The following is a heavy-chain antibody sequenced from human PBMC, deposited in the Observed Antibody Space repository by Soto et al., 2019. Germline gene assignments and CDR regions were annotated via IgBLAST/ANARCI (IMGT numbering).Heavy chain of an antibody. J-gene: IGHJ4*02. D-gene: IGHD1-26*01. CDR1: GYTFTSYG. CDR3: AGDLGGQIVDY. CDR2: ISGYNGNT. Sequence: QVQLVQSGAEVKKPGASVKVSCKASGYTFTSYGISWVRQAPGQGLEWMGWISGYNGNTKYAQKLQGRVTMTTDTSTRTAYMELRSLRSDARAVYSCAGDLGGQIVDYWGQGTLVTVSS. V-gene: IGHV1-18*01.